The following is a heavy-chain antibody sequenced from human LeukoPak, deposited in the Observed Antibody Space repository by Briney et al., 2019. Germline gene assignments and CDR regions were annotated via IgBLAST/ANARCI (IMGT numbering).Heavy chain of an antibody. CDR3: ARARESMAVSGSYFDY. CDR2: TFHTGNT. Sequence: SQTLSLTCAVSGDSISSGDYSWSWIRQPPGKGLEWIGYTFHTGNTYHNPSLKSRVTISIDRSKNQFSLKLSSVTAADTAVYYCARARESMAVSGSYFDYWGQGTLVTVSS. CDR1: GDSISSGDYS. J-gene: IGHJ4*02. V-gene: IGHV4-30-2*01. D-gene: IGHD6-19*01.